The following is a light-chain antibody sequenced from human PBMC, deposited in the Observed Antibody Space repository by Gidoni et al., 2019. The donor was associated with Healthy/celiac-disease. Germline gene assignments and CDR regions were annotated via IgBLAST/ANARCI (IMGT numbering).Light chain of an antibody. CDR2: EVS. CDR3: CSYAGSSTYWV. V-gene: IGLV2-23*02. Sequence: QSALTQPASVSGSPGQSITISCTGTSSDVGSYNLVSWYQQHPGKAPKLMIYEVSKRHSGVSNRFSGSKSGNTASLTISGLQAEDEADYYCCSYAGSSTYWVFGGGTKLTVL. CDR1: SSDVGSYNL. J-gene: IGLJ3*02.